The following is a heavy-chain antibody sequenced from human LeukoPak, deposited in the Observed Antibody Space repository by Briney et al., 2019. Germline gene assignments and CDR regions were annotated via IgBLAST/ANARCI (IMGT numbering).Heavy chain of an antibody. CDR2: IYYSGST. V-gene: IGHV4-59*08. Sequence: ASETLSLTCTVPLRSISGYYWIWIRQPPGKGLEWIGSIYYSGSTNYNPSLKSRVTISLDTSKNQFSLNLSSVPAANTAVYYCARGYSSSWYYFDYWGQGTLVTVSS. CDR3: ARGYSSSWYYFDY. CDR1: LRSISGYY. D-gene: IGHD6-13*01. J-gene: IGHJ4*02.